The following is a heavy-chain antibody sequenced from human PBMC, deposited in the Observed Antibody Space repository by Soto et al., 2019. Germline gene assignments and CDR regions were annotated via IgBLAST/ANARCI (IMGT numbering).Heavy chain of an antibody. CDR3: ATPGGLRYFDQSPVYDY. Sequence: QVQLVQSGAEMKKPGASVKVSCKVSGYTLTELSMHWVRQAPGKGLEWMGGFDPEDGETIYAQKFQGRVTMTEDTSTDTAYMELSSLRSEDTAVYYCATPGGLRYFDQSPVYDYWGQGTLVTVSS. CDR2: FDPEDGET. D-gene: IGHD3-9*01. J-gene: IGHJ4*02. V-gene: IGHV1-24*01. CDR1: GYTLTELS.